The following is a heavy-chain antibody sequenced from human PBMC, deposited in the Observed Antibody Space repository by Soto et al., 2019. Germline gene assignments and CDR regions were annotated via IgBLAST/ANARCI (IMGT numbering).Heavy chain of an antibody. CDR2: ISSSSSYI. Sequence: EVQLVESGGGLVKPGGSLRLSCAASGFTFSSYSMNWVRQAPGKGLEWVSSISSSSSYIYYADSVKGRFTISRDNAKNSLYLQMNSLRAEDTAVYYCAHFCKVVVAATAREGFFDIWGQGTMVTVSS. D-gene: IGHD2-15*01. J-gene: IGHJ3*02. CDR1: GFTFSSYS. V-gene: IGHV3-21*01. CDR3: AHFCKVVVAATAREGFFDI.